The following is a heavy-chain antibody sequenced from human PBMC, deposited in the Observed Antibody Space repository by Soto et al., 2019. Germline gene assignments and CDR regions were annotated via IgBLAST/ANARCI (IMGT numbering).Heavy chain of an antibody. CDR2: IYYSGST. Sequence: QVQLQESGPGLVKPSQTLSLTCTVSGGSISSGDYYWSWIRQPPGKGLEWIGYIYYSGSTYYNPSLNYRVTISVDTSNNHFSLKLSSETAAHTAVYYCARMSPPWSFDYWGQGTMVTVSS. J-gene: IGHJ4*02. CDR3: ARMSPPWSFDY. V-gene: IGHV4-30-4*01. CDR1: GGSISSGDYY.